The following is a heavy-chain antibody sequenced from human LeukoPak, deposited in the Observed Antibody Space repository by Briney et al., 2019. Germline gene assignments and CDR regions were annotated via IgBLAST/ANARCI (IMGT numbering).Heavy chain of an antibody. CDR3: ARAFGLTDY. V-gene: IGHV3-21*01. Sequence: GGSLRLSCVASGFTFSSYSMNWVRQAPGKGLEWVSCIRSDSSYMYYADSVKGRFTISRDNAKNSLCLQMNSLRAEDTAVYYCARAFGLTDYWGQGTLVTVSS. J-gene: IGHJ4*02. D-gene: IGHD3/OR15-3a*01. CDR2: IRSDSSYM. CDR1: GFTFSSYS.